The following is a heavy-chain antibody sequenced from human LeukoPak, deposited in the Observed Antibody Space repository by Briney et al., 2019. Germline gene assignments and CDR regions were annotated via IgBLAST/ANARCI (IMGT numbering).Heavy chain of an antibody. CDR3: ARDLGGRAGS. Sequence: GGPLRLSCAASGFAFSRYWMHWVRQVPGKGLEWVSRLNEDGRTTTYADSVQGRVAISRDNNENTLYLLMYSLRVDDTAVYYCARDLGGRAGSWGQGTLVTVSS. V-gene: IGHV3-74*01. D-gene: IGHD1-26*01. CDR1: GFAFSRYW. J-gene: IGHJ1*01. CDR2: LNEDGRTT.